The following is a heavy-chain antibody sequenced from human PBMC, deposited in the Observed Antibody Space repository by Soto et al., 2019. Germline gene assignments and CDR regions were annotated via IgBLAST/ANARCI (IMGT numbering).Heavy chain of an antibody. Sequence: QVQLQESGPGLVKPSQTLSLTCTVSGGSISSGGYFWSGIRQPPGKGLEWIGNIFYSGTTYYNPSLKSRVTISVDTSKSQLSLKMSSVTAAETAVYFWARGLLYWGQGTLGTVSS. CDR1: GGSISSGGYF. J-gene: IGHJ4*02. CDR2: IFYSGTT. D-gene: IGHD3-10*01. CDR3: ARGLLY. V-gene: IGHV4-31*03.